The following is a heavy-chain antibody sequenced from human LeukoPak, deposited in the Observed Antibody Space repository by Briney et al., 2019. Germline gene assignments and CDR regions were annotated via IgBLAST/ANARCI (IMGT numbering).Heavy chain of an antibody. CDR2: IYSGGNT. V-gene: IGHV3-53*01. J-gene: IGHJ4*02. CDR1: GFTVSSNY. D-gene: IGHD6-13*01. Sequence: PGGSLRLSCAASGFTVSSNYMSWVRQAPGKGLEWVSVIYSGGNTYYADSVKGRFTISRDNSKNTLYLQMSSLRAEDTAIYYCAKDTSTRWYSSTPLPGDYWGQGTLVTVSS. CDR3: AKDTSTRWYSSTPLPGDY.